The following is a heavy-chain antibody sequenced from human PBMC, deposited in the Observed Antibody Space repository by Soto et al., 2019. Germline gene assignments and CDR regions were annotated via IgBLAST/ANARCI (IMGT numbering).Heavy chain of an antibody. Sequence: ASVKVSCKASGYTFTGYYMHWVRQAPGQGLEWMGWINPNSGGKNYAQKFQGWVTMTRDTSISTAYMELSRLRSNDTAVYYCARSSFWSGYYKAGYYYMDVWGKGTTVTVSS. D-gene: IGHD3-3*01. CDR2: INPNSGGK. V-gene: IGHV1-2*04. CDR1: GYTFTGYY. J-gene: IGHJ6*03. CDR3: ARSSFWSGYYKAGYYYMDV.